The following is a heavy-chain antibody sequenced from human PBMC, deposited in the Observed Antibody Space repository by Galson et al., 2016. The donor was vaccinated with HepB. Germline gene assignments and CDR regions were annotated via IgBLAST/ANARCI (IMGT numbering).Heavy chain of an antibody. D-gene: IGHD3/OR15-3a*01. CDR3: AHSLILVGGLVNAFDV. Sequence: PALVKPTQTLTLTCTFSGFSLTTPGVGVGWIRQPPGKALEWLAVIYWDDDTYYSPSLESRLTITKDSSKNQVVLTMTNMDPVDTGTYFCAHSLILVGGLVNAFDVWGQGAKVTVSS. J-gene: IGHJ3*01. V-gene: IGHV2-5*02. CDR2: IYWDDDT. CDR1: GFSLTTPGVG.